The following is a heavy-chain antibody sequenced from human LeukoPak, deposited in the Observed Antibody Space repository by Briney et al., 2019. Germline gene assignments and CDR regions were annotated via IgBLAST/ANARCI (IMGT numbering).Heavy chain of an antibody. CDR2: IKQDGSEK. CDR3: ARTTAMVTLVDY. Sequence: GGSLRLSCAASGFTFDDYGMSWVRQAPGKGLEWVANIKQDGSEKYYVDSVKGRFTISRDNAKNSLYLQMNSLRAEDTAVYYCARTTAMVTLVDYWGQGTLVTVSS. V-gene: IGHV3-7*01. CDR1: GFTFDDYG. D-gene: IGHD5-18*01. J-gene: IGHJ4*02.